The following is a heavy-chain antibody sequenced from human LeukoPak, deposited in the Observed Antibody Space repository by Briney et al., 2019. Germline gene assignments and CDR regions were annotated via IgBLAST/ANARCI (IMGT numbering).Heavy chain of an antibody. J-gene: IGHJ5*02. CDR2: ISTYDHDT. D-gene: IGHD2-15*01. V-gene: IGHV1-18*01. CDR1: GYTYNNNG. Sequence: ASVKVSCKASGYTYNNNGISWVRQDTGQGLEWMAWISTYDHDTNYAQKFRGRVTMTTDTSTSTAYMELRSLGSDDTAVYYCVRDYFCSGGTCDDCFDPWGQGTLVTVSS. CDR3: VRDYFCSGGTCDDCFDP.